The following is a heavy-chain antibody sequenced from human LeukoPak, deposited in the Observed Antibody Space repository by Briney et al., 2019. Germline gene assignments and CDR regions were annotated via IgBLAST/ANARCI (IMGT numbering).Heavy chain of an antibody. CDR3: ARDGYSYGMVFDY. J-gene: IGHJ4*02. D-gene: IGHD5-18*01. CDR1: GFTLRSYE. CDR2: IDSSGNTI. Sequence: GRSLRLSCVASGFTLRSYEMNWVRQAPGKGLEWVSYIDSSGNTISYADSVKGRFTISRDNAKNSLYLQMNSLRAEDTAVYYCARDGYSYGMVFDYWGLGTLVTVSS. V-gene: IGHV3-48*03.